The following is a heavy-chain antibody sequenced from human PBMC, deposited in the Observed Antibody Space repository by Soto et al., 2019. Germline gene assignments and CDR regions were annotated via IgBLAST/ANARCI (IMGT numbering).Heavy chain of an antibody. CDR1: GGSISSGDYY. Sequence: QVQLQESGPGLVKPSQTLSLTCTVSGGSISSGDYYWSWIRQPPGKGLEWIGYIYYSGSTYYNPSLKSRVTISVDTSKNQFSLKLSSVTAADTSVYCCARGDYDFWSGYENYSYGMDVWGQGTTVTVSS. V-gene: IGHV4-30-4*01. D-gene: IGHD3-3*01. CDR2: IYYSGST. J-gene: IGHJ6*02. CDR3: ARGDYDFWSGYENYSYGMDV.